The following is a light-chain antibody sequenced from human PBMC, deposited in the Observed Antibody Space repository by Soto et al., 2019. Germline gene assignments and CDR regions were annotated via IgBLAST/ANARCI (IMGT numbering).Light chain of an antibody. V-gene: IGLV1-51*02. Sequence: QSVLTQPPSVSAAPGQKVTISCSGSDSNIGNDHVSWYQQFPGTAPKLLIYENNKRPSEIPDRFSGSKSGTSATLDITGLQTGDEADYYCGTWDSGLSAGVIGGGTKLTVL. CDR1: DSNIGNDH. CDR2: ENN. J-gene: IGLJ3*02. CDR3: GTWDSGLSAGV.